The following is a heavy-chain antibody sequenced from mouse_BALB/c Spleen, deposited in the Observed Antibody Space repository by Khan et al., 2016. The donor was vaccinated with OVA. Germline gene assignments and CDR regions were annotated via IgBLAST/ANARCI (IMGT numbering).Heavy chain of an antibody. D-gene: IGHD2-1*01. V-gene: IGHV2-6-5*01. Sequence: QVQLKESGPGLVAPSQSLSITCTVSGFSLTDYGVSWIRQPPGKGLEWLGLIWGGGSIYYNSALKSRLSISKDNSKSQVFLIMNSLQTDDTAMYYCAKRYYAHYYAMDYWGQGTSVTVSS. CDR3: AKRYYAHYYAMDY. CDR1: GFSLTDYG. CDR2: IWGGGSI. J-gene: IGHJ4*01.